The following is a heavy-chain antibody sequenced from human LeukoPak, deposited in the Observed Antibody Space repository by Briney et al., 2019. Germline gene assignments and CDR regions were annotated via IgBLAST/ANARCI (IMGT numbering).Heavy chain of an antibody. V-gene: IGHV1-46*01. D-gene: IGHD1-7*01. J-gene: IGHJ4*02. CDR2: FTPSGGGT. CDR1: GFTFTTYY. CDR3: ARDGGNFNFDY. Sequence: GASVKVSCKASGFTFTTYYTHWVRQAPGQGLEWMGRFTPSGGGTIYAQKFQGRVTLTRDTSTRTDYMELSSLRSEDTALYYCARDGGNFNFDYWGQGTQVTVSS.